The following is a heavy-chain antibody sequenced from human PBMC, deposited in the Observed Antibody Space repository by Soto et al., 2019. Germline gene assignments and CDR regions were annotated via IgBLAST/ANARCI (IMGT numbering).Heavy chain of an antibody. CDR3: ATTPTGRYSSSSVDY. Sequence: SETLSLTCAVYGGSFSGYYWSWIRQPPGKGLEWIGEINHSGSTNYNPSLKSRVTISVDTSKNQFSLKLSSVTAADTAVYYCATTPTGRYSSSSVDYWGQGTLVTVSS. CDR2: INHSGST. D-gene: IGHD6-6*01. CDR1: GGSFSGYY. V-gene: IGHV4-34*01. J-gene: IGHJ4*02.